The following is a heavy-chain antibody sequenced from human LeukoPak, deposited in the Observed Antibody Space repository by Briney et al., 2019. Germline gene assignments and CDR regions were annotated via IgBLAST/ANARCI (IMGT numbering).Heavy chain of an antibody. J-gene: IGHJ6*03. CDR1: GFIFDDYA. CDR3: AKGSYYYYYYMDV. V-gene: IGHV3-9*01. Sequence: PGGSLRLSCAASGFIFDDYAMHWVRQTPGKGLEWVSGISWNSAYIGYADSVKGRFTISRDNAKNSLYLQMNSLRPEDTALYYCAKGSYYYYYYMDVWGKGTTVTISS. CDR2: ISWNSAYI.